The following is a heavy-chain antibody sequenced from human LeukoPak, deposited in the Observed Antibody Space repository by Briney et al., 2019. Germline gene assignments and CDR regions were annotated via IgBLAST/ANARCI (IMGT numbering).Heavy chain of an antibody. D-gene: IGHD3-10*01. V-gene: IGHV3-23*01. CDR1: GFTFSSYA. J-gene: IGHJ4*02. CDR2: ISGSGGST. Sequence: PGGSLRLSCAASGFTFSSYAMSWVRQAPGKGLEWVSAISGSGGSTYYADSVKGRFTISRDNSKNTLYLQMNSLRAEDTAVYYCAKDRFYGSGSFVGPSVYWGQGTLVTVSS. CDR3: AKDRFYGSGSFVGPSVY.